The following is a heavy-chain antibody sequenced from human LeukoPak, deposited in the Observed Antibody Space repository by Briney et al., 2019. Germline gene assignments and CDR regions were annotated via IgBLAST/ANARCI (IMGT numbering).Heavy chain of an antibody. J-gene: IGHJ6*03. CDR3: ARGPAGFGDNIPYYYYYYMDV. CDR1: GGSFSSYY. D-gene: IGHD3-10*01. CDR2: IYYSGST. V-gene: IGHV4-59*01. Sequence: PSETLSLTCGVHGGSFSSYYWSWIRQPPGKGLEWIGYIYYSGSTNYNPSLKSRVTISVDTSKNQFSLKLSSVTAADTAVYYCARGPAGFGDNIPYYYYYYMDVWGKGTTVTISS.